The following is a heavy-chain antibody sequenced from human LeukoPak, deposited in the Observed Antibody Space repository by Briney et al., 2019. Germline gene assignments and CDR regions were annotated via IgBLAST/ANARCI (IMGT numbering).Heavy chain of an antibody. CDR3: ARDADGYNAY. CDR1: GGSISSYY. CDR2: IYYSGST. J-gene: IGHJ4*02. D-gene: IGHD5-24*01. Sequence: SETLSLTCTVSGGSISSYYWSWIRQPPGKGLEWIGYIYYSGSTNYNPSLKSRDTISVDTSKNQFSLKLSSVTAADTAVYYCARDADGYNAYWGQGTLVTVSS. V-gene: IGHV4-59*01.